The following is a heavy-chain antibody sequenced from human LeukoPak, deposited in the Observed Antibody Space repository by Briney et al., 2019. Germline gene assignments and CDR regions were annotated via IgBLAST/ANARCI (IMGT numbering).Heavy chain of an antibody. V-gene: IGHV3-9*01. Sequence: PGGSLRLSCAASGFTFDDYAMHWVRQAPGKGLEWVSGISWNSGSIGYADSVKGRFTISRDNAKNSLYLQMNSLRAEDTAVYYCARVQRGSYSRFDYWGQGTLVTVSS. CDR3: ARVQRGSYSRFDY. D-gene: IGHD1-26*01. CDR1: GFTFDDYA. CDR2: ISWNSGSI. J-gene: IGHJ4*02.